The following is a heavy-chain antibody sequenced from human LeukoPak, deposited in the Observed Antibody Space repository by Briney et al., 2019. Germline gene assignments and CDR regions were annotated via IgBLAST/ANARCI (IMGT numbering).Heavy chain of an antibody. J-gene: IGHJ6*03. V-gene: IGHV3-30*03. CDR3: ARGHYMDV. CDR1: GFTFSNYG. Sequence: RGSLRLSCAASGFTFSNYGMHWVRQAPGKGLEWVAVISYDGSNKYYADSVKGRFTISIDNSKNTLYLQMNSLRAEDTAVYYCARGHYMDVWGKGTTVTVSS. CDR2: ISYDGSNK.